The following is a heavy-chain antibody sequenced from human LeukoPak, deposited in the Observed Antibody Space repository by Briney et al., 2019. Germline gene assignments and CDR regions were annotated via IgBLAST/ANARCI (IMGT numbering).Heavy chain of an antibody. J-gene: IGHJ4*02. V-gene: IGHV3-15*01. D-gene: IGHD2-15*01. CDR3: TIVRGFCSGRSCLGY. Sequence: GRSLRLSCAASGFTFSNFAMHWVRQAPGKGLEWVGRIKSKVDGGTTDYAAPVKGRFTISRDDSKDTLYLQMTSLKTEDAGVFYCTIVRGFCSGRSCLGYWGQGTLVTVSS. CDR2: IKSKVDGGTT. CDR1: GFTFSNFA.